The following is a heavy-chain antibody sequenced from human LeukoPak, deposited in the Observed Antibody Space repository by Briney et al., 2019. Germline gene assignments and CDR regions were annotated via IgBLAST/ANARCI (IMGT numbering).Heavy chain of an antibody. Sequence: GASVKVSCKPSGYTFTRYYMHWVRQAPGQGLEWMGWINPNSGGTNYAQKFQGRVTMTRDTSISTAYMELSRLRSDDTAVYYCARDMGSDFWSGYPYYFDYWGQGTLVTVSS. J-gene: IGHJ4*02. CDR2: INPNSGGT. D-gene: IGHD3-3*01. CDR3: ARDMGSDFWSGYPYYFDY. CDR1: GYTFTRYY. V-gene: IGHV1-2*02.